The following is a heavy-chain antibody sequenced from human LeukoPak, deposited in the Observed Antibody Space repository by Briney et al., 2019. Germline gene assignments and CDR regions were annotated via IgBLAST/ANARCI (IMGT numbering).Heavy chain of an antibody. J-gene: IGHJ4*02. D-gene: IGHD6-25*01. CDR3: ARDWEAAGYFDY. V-gene: IGHV3-30*04. CDR1: GSTFSSYA. CDR2: ISYDGSNK. Sequence: PGGSLRLSCAAPGSTFSSYAMHWVRQAPGKGLEWVAVISYDGSNKYYAGSVKGRFTISRDNSKNTLYLQMNSLRAEDTAVYYCARDWEAAGYFDYWGQGTLVTVSS.